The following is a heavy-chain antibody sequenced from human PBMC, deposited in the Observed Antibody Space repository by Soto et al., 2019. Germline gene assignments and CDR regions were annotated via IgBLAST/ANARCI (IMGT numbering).Heavy chain of an antibody. V-gene: IGHV4-31*03. J-gene: IGHJ5*02. CDR1: GGSISSGGYY. CDR2: IYYSGST. CDR3: ARDMIAAGVDWFDP. Sequence: SETLSLTCTVSGGSISSGGYYWSWIRQHPGKGLEWIGYIYYSGSTYYNPSLKSRVTISVDTSKNQFSLKLSPVTAADTAVYYCARDMIAAGVDWFDPWGQGTLVTVSS. D-gene: IGHD6-13*01.